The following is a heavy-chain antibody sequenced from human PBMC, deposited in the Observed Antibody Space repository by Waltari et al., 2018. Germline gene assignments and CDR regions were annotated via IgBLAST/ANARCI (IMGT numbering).Heavy chain of an antibody. J-gene: IGHJ5*02. V-gene: IGHV4-34*02. D-gene: IGHD3-10*01. Sequence: QVQLKQWGAGTLKPSDTLSLTCGVYGGSFSGYHWTWVRQSPGKGLAGIGEINNGGVTNYSPSLKSRVTISVDASKNQVSLFVRSVTTADTAVYYCARGGVPDYYGSGSPYRNWFDPWGQGTLVTVSS. CDR2: INNGGVT. CDR3: ARGGVPDYYGSGSPYRNWFDP. CDR1: GGSFSGYH.